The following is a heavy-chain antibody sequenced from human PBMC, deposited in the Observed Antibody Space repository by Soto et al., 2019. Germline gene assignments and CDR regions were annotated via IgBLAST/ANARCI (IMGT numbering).Heavy chain of an antibody. Sequence: EVQLVESGGGLVQPGGSLRLSCAASGFTFSTYAMNWVRQAPGKGLEWLSYISGSSSSTYYADSVKGRFSTSRDNAKNSLFLQIHSPRDEDTAVYYCVREAGSGSYSQYWGQGTLVTVSS. J-gene: IGHJ4*02. V-gene: IGHV3-48*02. CDR2: ISGSSSST. D-gene: IGHD3-10*01. CDR1: GFTFSTYA. CDR3: VREAGSGSYSQY.